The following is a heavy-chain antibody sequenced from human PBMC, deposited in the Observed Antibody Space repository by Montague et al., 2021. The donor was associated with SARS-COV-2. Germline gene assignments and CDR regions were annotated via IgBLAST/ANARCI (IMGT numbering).Heavy chain of an antibody. CDR1: GGSISSSSYY. D-gene: IGHD2-2*02. CDR2: IYYSGST. V-gene: IGHV4-39*07. CDR3: AREPSRQPLLYPIGDYYYGMDV. J-gene: IGHJ6*02. Sequence: SETLSLTCTVSGGSISSSSYYWGWIRQAPGRGLEWIGSIYYSGSTYYNPSLKSRVTISVDTSKNQFYLKLSSVTAADTAVYYCAREPSRQPLLYPIGDYYYGMDVWGQGTTVTVSS.